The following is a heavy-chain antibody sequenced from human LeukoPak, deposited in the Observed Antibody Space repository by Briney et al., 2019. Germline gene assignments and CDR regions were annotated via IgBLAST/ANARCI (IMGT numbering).Heavy chain of an antibody. CDR3: AKDKIAVAATNYMDV. CDR1: GFTFNRYG. V-gene: IGHV3-30*02. D-gene: IGHD6-19*01. J-gene: IGHJ6*03. Sequence: GGSLRLSCAASGFTFNRYGIHWVRQAPCKGLEWVTFIRYDGSNKYYADSVKGRFTISRDNSKNTLYLQMNSLRTEDTAVYYCAKDKIAVAATNYMDVWGKGTTVTVSS. CDR2: IRYDGSNK.